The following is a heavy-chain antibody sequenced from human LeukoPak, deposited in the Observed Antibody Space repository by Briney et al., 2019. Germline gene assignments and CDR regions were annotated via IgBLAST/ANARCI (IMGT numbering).Heavy chain of an antibody. CDR2: IKQDGSEK. CDR3: ARDNHEYSSSFPSYYYYYMDV. Sequence: GGCLRLSCAASVFTFSSWWMSGVRQAPGKGLEGGANIKQDGSEKYYVDSVKGRFTISRDNAKNSTYLQMNSMRAEDTAVYYCARDNHEYSSSFPSYYYYYMDVWGKGTTVTVSS. CDR1: VFTFSSWW. D-gene: IGHD6-6*01. J-gene: IGHJ6*03. V-gene: IGHV3-7*01.